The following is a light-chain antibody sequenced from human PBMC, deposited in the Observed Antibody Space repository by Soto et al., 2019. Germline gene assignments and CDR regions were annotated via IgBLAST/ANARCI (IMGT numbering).Light chain of an antibody. CDR2: GAL. J-gene: IGKJ1*01. CDR1: QSVSSNS. V-gene: IGKV3-20*01. CDR3: QKYGSSPET. Sequence: EIVLTQSPGTLSLSPGERATLPCTASQSVSSNSLAWYQQKPGQAPRLLIYGALTRATGIPDKLSGGGSGTDFTLTISRLELEDFAVYYCQKYGSSPETFGKGTKVDI.